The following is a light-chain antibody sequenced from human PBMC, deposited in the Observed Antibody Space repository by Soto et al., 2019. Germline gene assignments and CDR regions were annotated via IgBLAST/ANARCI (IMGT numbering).Light chain of an antibody. V-gene: IGLV2-8*01. Sequence: QSVLTQPPSASGSPGQSVTISCTGTSSDVVGYNYVSWYQQHPGKAPKLMIYEVSKRPSGVPDRFSGSKSGNTASLTVSGLQAEDEADYYCSSYAGSNNVFGTGTKLTVL. CDR1: SSDVVGYNY. J-gene: IGLJ1*01. CDR2: EVS. CDR3: SSYAGSNNV.